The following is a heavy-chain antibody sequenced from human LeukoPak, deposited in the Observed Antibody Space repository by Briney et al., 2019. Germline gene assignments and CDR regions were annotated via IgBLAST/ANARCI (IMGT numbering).Heavy chain of an antibody. Sequence: SSETLSLTCAVYGGSFSGYYWSWIRQPPGKGLEWIGEINHSGSTNYNPSLKSRVTISVDTSKNQFSLKLRSVTAADTAVYYCARGRITMVPGVLRYFDYWGQGTLVTVSS. J-gene: IGHJ4*02. V-gene: IGHV4-34*01. CDR2: INHSGST. D-gene: IGHD3-10*01. CDR3: ARGRITMVPGVLRYFDY. CDR1: GGSFSGYY.